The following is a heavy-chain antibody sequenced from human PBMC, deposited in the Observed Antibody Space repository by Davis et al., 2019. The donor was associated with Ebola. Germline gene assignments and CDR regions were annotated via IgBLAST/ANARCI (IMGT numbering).Heavy chain of an antibody. Sequence: ASVKVSCKASGYTFTSYGISWVRQTPGQGLEWMGWISAYNGNTNYAQKLQGRVTMTTDTSTSTAYMELRSLRSDDTAVYYCARGVTMIVVSNWFDPWGQGTLVTVSS. CDR1: GYTFTSYG. D-gene: IGHD3-22*01. CDR2: ISAYNGNT. J-gene: IGHJ5*02. V-gene: IGHV1-18*01. CDR3: ARGVTMIVVSNWFDP.